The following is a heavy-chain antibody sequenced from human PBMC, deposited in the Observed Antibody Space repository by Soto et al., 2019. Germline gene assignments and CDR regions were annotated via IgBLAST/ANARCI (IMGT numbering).Heavy chain of an antibody. J-gene: IGHJ3*02. CDR3: ARDDSSSSSAFDI. V-gene: IGHV1-69*13. CDR2: IIPIFGTA. D-gene: IGHD6-6*01. CDR1: GGTFSSYT. Sequence: GASVKVSCKASGGTFSSYTISWVLQAPGQGLEWMGGIIPIFGTANYAQKFQGRVTITADESTSTAYMELSSLRSEDTAVYYCARDDSSSSSAFDIWGQGTMVTVSS.